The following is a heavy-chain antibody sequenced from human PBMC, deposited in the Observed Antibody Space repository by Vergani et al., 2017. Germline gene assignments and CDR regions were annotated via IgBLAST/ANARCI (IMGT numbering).Heavy chain of an antibody. CDR1: GFTFSSYA. CDR2: ISSSSSYI. CDR3: ARGAAAAGPGY. D-gene: IGHD6-13*01. J-gene: IGHJ4*02. V-gene: IGHV3-21*01. Sequence: EVQLLESGGGLVQPGGSLRLSCAASGFTFSSYAMSWVRQAPGKGLEWVSAISSSSSYIYYADAVKGRFTISRDNAKNSLYLQMNSLRAEDTAVYYCARGAAAAGPGYWGQGTLVTVSS.